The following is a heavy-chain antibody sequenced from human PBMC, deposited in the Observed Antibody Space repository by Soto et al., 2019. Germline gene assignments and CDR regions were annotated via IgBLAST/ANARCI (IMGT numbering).Heavy chain of an antibody. D-gene: IGHD3-22*01. Sequence: GGSLRLSFAASGFTFSSYWMSWVRQAPGKGLEWVANIKQDGSEKYYVDCVKGRFTISRDNAKNSLYLQMNSLRAEDTAVYYCARERWLAVNSGPHDTGDYYGMDVWGQGTTVTVSS. CDR3: ARERWLAVNSGPHDTGDYYGMDV. V-gene: IGHV3-7*03. CDR1: GFTFSSYW. CDR2: IKQDGSEK. J-gene: IGHJ6*02.